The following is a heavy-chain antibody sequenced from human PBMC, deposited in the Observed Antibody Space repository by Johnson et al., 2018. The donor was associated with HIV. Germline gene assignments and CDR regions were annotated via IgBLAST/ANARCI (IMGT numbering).Heavy chain of an antibody. V-gene: IGHV3-23*04. CDR1: GFTFSNYA. J-gene: IGHJ3*02. CDR2: ISGTGTNT. CDR3: AKDRGGYYDSSGYGAFDI. D-gene: IGHD3-22*01. Sequence: VQLVESGGGLVQTGGSLGLSCAASGFTFSNYAMNWVRQAPGKGLEWVSLISGTGTNTYYADSVKGRFTVSRDNSKNTLYLQMNSLRAEDTAVYYCAKDRGGYYDSSGYGAFDIWGQGTMVTVSS.